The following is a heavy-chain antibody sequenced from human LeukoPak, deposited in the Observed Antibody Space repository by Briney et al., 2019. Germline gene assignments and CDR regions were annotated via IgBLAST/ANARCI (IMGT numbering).Heavy chain of an antibody. CDR1: GFTVSSNY. D-gene: IGHD4-11*01. CDR3: ARASLTTPYYFDY. J-gene: IGHJ4*02. Sequence: GGSLRLSCAASGFTVSSNYMSWVRQAPGEGLEWVSVIYSGGSTYYADSVKGRFTISRDNAKNTLYLQMNSLRAEDTAVYYCARASLTTPYYFDYWGQGTLVTVSS. CDR2: IYSGGST. V-gene: IGHV3-53*01.